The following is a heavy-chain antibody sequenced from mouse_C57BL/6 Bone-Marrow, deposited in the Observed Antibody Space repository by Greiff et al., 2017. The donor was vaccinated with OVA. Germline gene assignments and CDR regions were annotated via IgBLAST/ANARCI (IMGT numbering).Heavy chain of an antibody. Sequence: VQLKESGAELARPGASVKLSCKASGYTFTSYGISWVKQRTGQGLEWIGEIYPRSGNTYYNEKFKGKATLTADKSSSTAYMELRSLTSEDSAVYFCARDGNYPNYYAMDYWGQGTSVTVSS. CDR2: IYPRSGNT. V-gene: IGHV1-81*01. CDR1: GYTFTSYG. CDR3: ARDGNYPNYYAMDY. J-gene: IGHJ4*01. D-gene: IGHD2-1*01.